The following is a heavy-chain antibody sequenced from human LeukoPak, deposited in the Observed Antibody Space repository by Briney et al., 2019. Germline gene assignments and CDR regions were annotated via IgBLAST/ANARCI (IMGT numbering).Heavy chain of an antibody. D-gene: IGHD5-12*01. CDR2: INHSGST. CDR1: GGSFGGYY. J-gene: IGHJ4*02. Sequence: SETLSLTCAVYGGSFGGYYWSWIRQPPGKGLEWIGEINHSGSTNYNPSLKSRVTISVDTSKNQFSLKLSSVTAADTAVYYCARVATPHYFDYWGQGTLVTVSS. CDR3: ARVATPHYFDY. V-gene: IGHV4-34*01.